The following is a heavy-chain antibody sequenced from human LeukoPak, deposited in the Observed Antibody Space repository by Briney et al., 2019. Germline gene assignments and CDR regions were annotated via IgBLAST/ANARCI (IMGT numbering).Heavy chain of an antibody. Sequence: ASVKVSCKVSGYTLTELSMHWVRQAPGKGLEWMGGFDPEDGETIYAQKFQGRVTMTEDTSTDTAYMELSSLRSEDTAVYYCATSGPTSLRFLEWLLPFDYWGQGTLVTVSS. D-gene: IGHD3-3*01. V-gene: IGHV1-24*01. CDR2: FDPEDGET. CDR1: GYTLTELS. J-gene: IGHJ4*02. CDR3: ATSGPTSLRFLEWLLPFDY.